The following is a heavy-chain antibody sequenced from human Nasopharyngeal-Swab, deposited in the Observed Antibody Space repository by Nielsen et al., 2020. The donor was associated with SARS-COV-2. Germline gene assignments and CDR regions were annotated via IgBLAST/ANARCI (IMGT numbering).Heavy chain of an antibody. CDR3: ARDSSDSYYGMDV. J-gene: IGHJ6*02. V-gene: IGHV1-69*06. CDR1: GGTFSSYA. CDR2: IIPIFGTA. Sequence: SVKVSCKASGGTFSSYAISWVRQAPGQGLEWMGGIIPIFGTANYAQKFQGRVTITADKSTSTAYMELSSLRSEDTAVYYRARDSSDSYYGMDVWGQGTTVTVSS.